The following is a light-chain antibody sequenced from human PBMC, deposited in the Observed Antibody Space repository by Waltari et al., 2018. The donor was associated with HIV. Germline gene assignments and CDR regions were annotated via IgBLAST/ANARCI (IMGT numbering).Light chain of an antibody. CDR3: YSTDSSDSHRGV. CDR2: EVT. V-gene: IGLV3-10*01. Sequence: SFELTQPPSVSVSPGQTATIACSGNPLTRGSPYWYRQKSGQAPELVLYEVTKRPSVIPERFRGSRLGTTATLTISGAQVEDEGDYYCYSTDSSDSHRGVFGTGTAVYVL. J-gene: IGLJ1*01. CDR1: PLTRGS.